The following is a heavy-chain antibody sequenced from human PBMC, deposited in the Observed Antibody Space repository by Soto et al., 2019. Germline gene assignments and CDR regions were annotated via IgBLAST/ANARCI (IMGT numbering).Heavy chain of an antibody. D-gene: IGHD2-2*01. V-gene: IGHV1-69*13. CDR1: GGTFSSYA. CDR2: IIPIFGTA. Sequence: SVKVSCKASGGTFSSYATSWVRQAPGQGLEWMGGIIPIFGTANYAQKFQGRVTITADESTSTAYMELSSLRSEDTAVYYCASSDCSSTSCGFDPWGQGTLVTVSS. CDR3: ASSDCSSTSCGFDP. J-gene: IGHJ5*02.